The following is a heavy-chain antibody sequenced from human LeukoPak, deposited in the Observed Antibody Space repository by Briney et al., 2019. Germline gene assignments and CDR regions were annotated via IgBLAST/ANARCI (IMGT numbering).Heavy chain of an antibody. Sequence: PGRSVRLFCAASGFTFDVYAMHWVRHAPGEGLEWVLGIIWNSGSIGYADSVKGRFTISRDNAKNSLYLQMNSLRAEDTALYYCAKDRAAINGAFDIWGQGTMVTVSS. CDR2: IIWNSGSI. D-gene: IGHD5-18*01. CDR3: AKDRAAINGAFDI. V-gene: IGHV3-9*01. J-gene: IGHJ3*02. CDR1: GFTFDVYA.